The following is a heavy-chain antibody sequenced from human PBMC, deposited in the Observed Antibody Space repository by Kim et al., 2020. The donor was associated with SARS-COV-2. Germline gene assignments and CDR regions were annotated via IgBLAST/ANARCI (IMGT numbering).Heavy chain of an antibody. J-gene: IGHJ6*02. CDR3: ARLAAADYYYYYGMDV. V-gene: IGHV4-39*01. Sequence: LKSRVTISVDTSKNQFSLKLSSVTAADTAVYYCARLAAADYYYYYGMDVWGQGTTVTVSS. D-gene: IGHD6-13*01.